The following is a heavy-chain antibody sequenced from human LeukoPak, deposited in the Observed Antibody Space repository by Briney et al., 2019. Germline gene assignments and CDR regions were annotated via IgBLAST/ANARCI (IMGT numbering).Heavy chain of an antibody. Sequence: SQTLSLTCAISGDSVSSNSAAWTWIRQSSSRGLEWLGRTYYRSTWYYEYSVSVESRITINPETSKNQFSLQVNSVSPEDTAVYYCAREELGFDHWGQGTLVTVSS. D-gene: IGHD3-16*01. CDR2: TYYRSTWYY. CDR3: AREELGFDH. J-gene: IGHJ4*02. CDR1: GDSVSSNSAA. V-gene: IGHV6-1*01.